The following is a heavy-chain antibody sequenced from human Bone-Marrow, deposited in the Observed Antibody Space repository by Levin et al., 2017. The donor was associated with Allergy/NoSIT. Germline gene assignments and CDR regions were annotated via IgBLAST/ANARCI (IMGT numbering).Heavy chain of an antibody. D-gene: IGHD5-18*01. CDR3: ARGSIQVWTHFDY. CDR2: INHRSNT. Sequence: SETLSLTCAVYGGSFSDYCSWIRQSPGKGLEWIGEINHRSNTNYNPSLKSRVTMSVDTSKNQFSLRLTAVTAADTAVYYCARGSIQVWTHFDYWGPGSLVTVSS. J-gene: IGHJ4*02. V-gene: IGHV4-34*01. CDR1: GGSFSDYC.